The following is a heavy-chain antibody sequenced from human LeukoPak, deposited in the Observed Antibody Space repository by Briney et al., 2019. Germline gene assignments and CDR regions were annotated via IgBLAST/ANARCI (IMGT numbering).Heavy chain of an antibody. Sequence: GESLKISCKGSGYSFTNYWIGWVRQMPGKGLEWMGIIYPGDSDTRYSPSLQGQVTISADKSISTAYLQWSSLKASDTAMYYCALNPRGYCSGGRCYIGYWGQGTLVTASS. CDR1: GYSFTNYW. V-gene: IGHV5-51*01. J-gene: IGHJ4*02. D-gene: IGHD2-15*01. CDR2: IYPGDSDT. CDR3: ALNPRGYCSGGRCYIGY.